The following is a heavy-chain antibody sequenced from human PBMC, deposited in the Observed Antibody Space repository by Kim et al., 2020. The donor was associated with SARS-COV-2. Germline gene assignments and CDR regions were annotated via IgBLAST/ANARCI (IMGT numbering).Heavy chain of an antibody. J-gene: IGHJ6*02. D-gene: IGHD2-2*01. V-gene: IGHV3-30*18. Sequence: GGSLRLSCAASGFTFSSYGMHWVRQAPGKGLEWVAVISYDGSNKYYADSVKGRFTISRDNSKNTLYLQMNSLRAEDTAVYYCAKISIKGYCSSTSCRYTYYYYYGMDVWGQGTTVTVSS. CDR1: GFTFSSYG. CDR2: ISYDGSNK. CDR3: AKISIKGYCSSTSCRYTYYYYYGMDV.